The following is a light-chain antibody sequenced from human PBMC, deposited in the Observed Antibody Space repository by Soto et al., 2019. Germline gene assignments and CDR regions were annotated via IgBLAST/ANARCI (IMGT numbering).Light chain of an antibody. V-gene: IGKV1-5*03. CDR1: QSISSR. J-gene: IGKJ1*01. CDR3: QQYDSYSWT. Sequence: DIQMTQSPSTLSASVGDRVTITCRASQSISSRLAWYQQKPGKVPKLLIYKASSLESGVPSRFSGSGSGTEFTLTISSLQPDDFATYYCQQYDSYSWTFGQGIKVEI. CDR2: KAS.